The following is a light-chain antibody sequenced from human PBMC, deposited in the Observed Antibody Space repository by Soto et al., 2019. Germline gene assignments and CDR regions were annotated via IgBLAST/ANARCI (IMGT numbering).Light chain of an antibody. Sequence: EIVLTQSPGILSLSPGERASLSCGASQSISSSFLAWYQQKPGQAPRLLIYGASSRATGIPDRFSGTGSETDFTLTISRLEPEDFAVFYCQHYDSLPITFGQGTRLEIK. J-gene: IGKJ5*01. CDR2: GAS. CDR1: QSISSSF. CDR3: QHYDSLPIT. V-gene: IGKV3-20*01.